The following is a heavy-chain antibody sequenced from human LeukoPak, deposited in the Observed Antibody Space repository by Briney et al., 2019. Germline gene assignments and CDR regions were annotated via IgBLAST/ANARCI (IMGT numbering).Heavy chain of an antibody. D-gene: IGHD2-21*02. CDR2: INPNSGGT. V-gene: IGHV1-2*02. CDR1: GYTFTGYY. Sequence: GASVKVSCKASGYTFTGYYMHWVRQAPGQGLEWMGWINPNSGGTNYAQKFRGRVTMTRDTSISTAYMELSRLRSDDTAVYYCAREVVVTAIPSDYWGQGTLVTVSS. CDR3: AREVVVTAIPSDY. J-gene: IGHJ4*02.